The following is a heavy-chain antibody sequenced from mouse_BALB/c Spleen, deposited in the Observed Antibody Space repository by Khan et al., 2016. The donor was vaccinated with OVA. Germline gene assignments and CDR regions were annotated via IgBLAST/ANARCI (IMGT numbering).Heavy chain of an antibody. D-gene: IGHD2-10*02. Sequence: QVQLQQSGPELVKPGASVRISCKASGYTFTSYYIHWVKQRPGQGLEWIGWIYPGNVNTKFNENLKDKATLTADKSSSTAYMQLSSLTSEDSAFYFGARSGYGAFAFWGQGTPVTVSA. CDR3: ARSGYGAFAF. CDR1: GYTFTSYY. J-gene: IGHJ3*01. V-gene: IGHV1S56*01. CDR2: IYPGNVNT.